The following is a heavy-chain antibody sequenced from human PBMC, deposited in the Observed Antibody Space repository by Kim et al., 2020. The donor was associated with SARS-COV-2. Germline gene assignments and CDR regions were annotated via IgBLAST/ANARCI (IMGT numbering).Heavy chain of an antibody. CDR3: ARAGRITMVRGVTRFDP. V-gene: IGHV4-39*01. Sequence: SETLSLTCTVSGGSISSSSYYWGWIRQPPGKGLEWIGSIYYSGSTYYNPSLKSRVTISVDTSKNQFSLKLSSVTAADTAVYYCARAGRITMVRGVTRFDPWGQGTLVTVSS. CDR1: GGSISSSSYY. CDR2: IYYSGST. J-gene: IGHJ5*02. D-gene: IGHD3-10*01.